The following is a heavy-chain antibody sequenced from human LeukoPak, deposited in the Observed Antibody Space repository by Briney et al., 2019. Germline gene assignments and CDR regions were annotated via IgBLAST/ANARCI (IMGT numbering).Heavy chain of an antibody. J-gene: IGHJ4*02. CDR1: GGSISSYY. V-gene: IGHV4-59*01. CDR2: IYYSGST. Sequence: SETLSLTCTVSGGSISSYYWSWIRQPPGKGLEWIGYIYYSGSTNYNPSLKSRVTISVDTSKNQFSLKLSSVTAADTAVYYCAKGLIIWVYDYWGQGTLVTVSS. D-gene: IGHD2-8*01. CDR3: AKGLIIWVYDY.